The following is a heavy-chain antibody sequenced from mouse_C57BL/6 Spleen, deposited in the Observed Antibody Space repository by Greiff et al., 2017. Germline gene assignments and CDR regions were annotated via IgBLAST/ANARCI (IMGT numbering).Heavy chain of an antibody. J-gene: IGHJ2*01. Sequence: EVQLVESEGGLVQPGSSMKLSCTASGFTFSDYYMAWVRQVPEKGLEWVANINYDGSSTYYLDSLKSRFIISRDNAKNILYLQMSSLKSEDTATYYWARDRDDYFDYWGQGTTLTVSS. V-gene: IGHV5-16*01. CDR1: GFTFSDYY. CDR2: INYDGSST. CDR3: ARDRDDYFDY. D-gene: IGHD3-1*01.